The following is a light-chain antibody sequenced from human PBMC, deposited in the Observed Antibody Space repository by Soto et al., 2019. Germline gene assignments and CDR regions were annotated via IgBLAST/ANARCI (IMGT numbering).Light chain of an antibody. CDR1: SSDVGGHDY. J-gene: IGLJ1*01. V-gene: IGLV2-14*03. CDR2: DVR. Sequence: QSALTQPASVSGSPGQSIIISCTGTSSDVGGHDYVSWYQQHPGKAPKLLIYDVRSRASGVSDRFSGSKSGHTASLTISGSRPEDEADYYCASYTSSSTLVFGTGTKLTVL. CDR3: ASYTSSSTLV.